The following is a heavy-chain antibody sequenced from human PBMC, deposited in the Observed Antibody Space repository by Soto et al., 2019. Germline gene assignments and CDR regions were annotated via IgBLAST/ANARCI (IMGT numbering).Heavy chain of an antibody. Sequence: PSETLSLSCAVSGDSFASYYWTWILKPPGKRLEWVAYIFHTGNTSYNPSLKSRVTISVDTSKNQFSLKLRSVTPAETAVYYCAALDGALDYWGAGNLVPASS. CDR1: GDSFASYY. CDR3: AALDGALDY. CDR2: IFHTGNT. D-gene: IGHD3-10*01. J-gene: IGHJ4*02. V-gene: IGHV4-59*01.